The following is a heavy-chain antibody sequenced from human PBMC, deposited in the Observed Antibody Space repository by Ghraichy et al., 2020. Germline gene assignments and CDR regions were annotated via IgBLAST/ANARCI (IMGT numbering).Heavy chain of an antibody. CDR1: GFTFSSYA. V-gene: IGHV3-23*01. CDR3: AKGRSQQLKDVPYFDY. D-gene: IGHD6-13*01. CDR2: ISGSGGST. J-gene: IGHJ4*02. Sequence: GGSLRLSCAASGFTFSSYAMSWVRQAPGKGLEWVSAISGSGGSTYYADSVKGRFTISRDNSKNTLYLQMNSLRAEDTAVYYCAKGRSQQLKDVPYFDYWGKGTLVTVSS.